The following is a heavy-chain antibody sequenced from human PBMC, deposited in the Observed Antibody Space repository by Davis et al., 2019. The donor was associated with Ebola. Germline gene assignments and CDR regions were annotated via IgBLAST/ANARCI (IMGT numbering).Heavy chain of an antibody. CDR3: ARDRSGSTYNGMDV. J-gene: IGHJ6*02. V-gene: IGHV3-23*01. D-gene: IGHD3-10*01. CDR2: ISGSGSSA. CDR1: GFTFDSDD. Sequence: GESLKIPCVVSGFTFDSDDMTRVRQAPGKGLEWVATISGSGSSAYYADSVKGRFTISRDNAKNTVYLQMKSLGVEDTGVFYCARDRSGSTYNGMDVWGQGTTVTVSS.